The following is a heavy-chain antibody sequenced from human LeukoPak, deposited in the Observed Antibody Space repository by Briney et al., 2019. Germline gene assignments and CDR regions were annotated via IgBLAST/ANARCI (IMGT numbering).Heavy chain of an antibody. V-gene: IGHV3-23*01. CDR1: GFTFSSYA. D-gene: IGHD6-13*01. J-gene: IGHJ4*02. CDR2: ISGSGGST. Sequence: HPGGSLRLSCAASGFTFSSYAMSWVRQAPGKGLEWVSAISGSGGSTYYADSVKGRFTISRDNSKNTLYLQMNSLRAEDTAVCYCAKDGMTQLVNYFDYWGQGTLVTVSS. CDR3: AKDGMTQLVNYFDY.